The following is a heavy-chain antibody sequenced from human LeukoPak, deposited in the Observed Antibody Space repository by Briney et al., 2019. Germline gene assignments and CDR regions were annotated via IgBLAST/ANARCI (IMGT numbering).Heavy chain of an antibody. J-gene: IGHJ4*02. CDR1: GLMFSSHG. CDR3: ARARNNYDSSGYSALDY. Sequence: PGRSLRLSCAASSGLMFSSHGMHLVRQAPGKGLEWVAVIWHDGSNEYYADSVKGRFTISRDNSKNTLYLQMNSLRAEDTAVYYCARARNNYDSSGYSALDYWGQGTLVTVSS. D-gene: IGHD3-22*01. CDR2: IWHDGSNE. V-gene: IGHV3-33*01.